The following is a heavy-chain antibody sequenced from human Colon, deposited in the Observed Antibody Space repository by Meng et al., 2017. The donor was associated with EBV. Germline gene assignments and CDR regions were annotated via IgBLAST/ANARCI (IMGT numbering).Heavy chain of an antibody. V-gene: IGHV4-34*01. CDR2: VSHPGSA. J-gene: IGHJ4*02. D-gene: IGHD3-9*01. Sequence: QVLLQQLGVGLLKPSGPLSLTCTVNGGSFSGYVWSWVRQPPGKGMEWIGEVSHPGSANYNPSPKSRVTISVDASEKQFSLRLTSVTAADSAVYYCARVPTTGYKDHWGQGTLVTVSS. CDR1: GGSFSGYV. CDR3: ARVPTTGYKDH.